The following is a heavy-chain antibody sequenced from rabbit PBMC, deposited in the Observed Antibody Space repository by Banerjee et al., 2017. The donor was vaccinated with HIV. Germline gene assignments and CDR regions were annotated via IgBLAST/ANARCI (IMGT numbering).Heavy chain of an antibody. V-gene: IGHV1S40*01. D-gene: IGHD4-2*01. CDR1: GFSFSSSYW. CDR2: IYAGSSSNT. J-gene: IGHJ4*01. CDR3: ARSYPGSNMGYFHL. Sequence: QSLEESGGDLVKPGASLTLTCTASGFSFSSSYWICWVRQAPGKGLEWIACIYAGSSSNTWYASWAKGRFTISKTSSTTVTLQMTSLTAADTATYFCARSYPGSNMGYFHLWGQGTLVTVS.